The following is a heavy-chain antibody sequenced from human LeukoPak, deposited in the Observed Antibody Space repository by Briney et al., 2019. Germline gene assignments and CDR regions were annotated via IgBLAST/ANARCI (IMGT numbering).Heavy chain of an antibody. CDR3: ARGYGDFDY. CDR1: GFTFSSYW. V-gene: IGHV3-7*04. D-gene: IGHD4-17*01. J-gene: IGHJ4*02. Sequence: PAGTLRLSCAASGFTFSSYWLSWIRQPPGKGLEWVANIKQDGSDNYYVDSVKGRFTISRDNAKISLYRQMNSLTLEDTAVYYCARGYGDFDYWGQGTLVTVSS. CDR2: IKQDGSDN.